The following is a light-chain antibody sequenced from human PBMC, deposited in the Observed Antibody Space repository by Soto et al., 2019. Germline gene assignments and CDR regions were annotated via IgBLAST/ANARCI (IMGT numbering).Light chain of an antibody. CDR2: RTS. CDR1: QSISSN. V-gene: IGKV3-15*01. Sequence: VKTLAPASRSMSPEERATLFCRASQSISSNLAWYQQKPGQAPRLLMFRTSSRATGFPARFSGSGSGTEFTLTISSLQPDDFATYYCQHYNSYSEPSAQVAKVDI. CDR3: QHYNSYSEP. J-gene: IGKJ1*01.